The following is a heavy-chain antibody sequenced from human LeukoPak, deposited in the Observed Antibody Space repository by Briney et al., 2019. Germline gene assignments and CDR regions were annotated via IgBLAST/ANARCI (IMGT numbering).Heavy chain of an antibody. D-gene: IGHD5-12*01. V-gene: IGHV3-74*01. CDR3: ARHRPREYSGYDPFDY. CDR1: GFTFRTNW. J-gene: IGHJ4*02. Sequence: GGSLRFSVEGSGFTFRTNWWNGFGQPQGKGPVWVAHIDPDGTTVNYGDSVKGRFTVSRDNARNTLYLFMHSLRAEDTAVYFCARHRPREYSGYDPFDYWGRGTLVTVSS. CDR2: IDPDGTTV.